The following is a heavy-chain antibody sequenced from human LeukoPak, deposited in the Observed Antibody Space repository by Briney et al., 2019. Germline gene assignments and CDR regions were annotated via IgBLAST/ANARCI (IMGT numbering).Heavy chain of an antibody. D-gene: IGHD3-10*01. CDR3: ARDPSYTYYYGSGGFDY. J-gene: IGHJ4*02. CDR2: IWYDGSNK. Sequence: GGSLRLSCAASGFTFSSYGMHWVRQAPGKGLEWVAVIWYDGSNKYYADSVKGRFTISRDNSKNTLYLQMNSLRAEDTAVYYCARDPSYTYYYGSGGFDYWGQGTLVTVSS. CDR1: GFTFSSYG. V-gene: IGHV3-33*01.